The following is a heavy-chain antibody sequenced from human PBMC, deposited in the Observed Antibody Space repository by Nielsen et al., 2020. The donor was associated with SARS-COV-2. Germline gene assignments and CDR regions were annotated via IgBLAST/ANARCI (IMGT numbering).Heavy chain of an antibody. CDR2: IASYDGNT. J-gene: IGHJ6*02. D-gene: IGHD6-19*01. CDR3: AREETVSGLRGYYYYGMDV. Sequence: ASVKVSCKASGDSFTNYGFHWVRQAPGQRLEWMGWIASYDGNTNYAQTLQGRVTMSTDTSTSTVYMELRSLRSDDTAVYYCAREETVSGLRGYYYYGMDVWGQGTTVTVSS. CDR1: GDSFTNYG. V-gene: IGHV1-18*01.